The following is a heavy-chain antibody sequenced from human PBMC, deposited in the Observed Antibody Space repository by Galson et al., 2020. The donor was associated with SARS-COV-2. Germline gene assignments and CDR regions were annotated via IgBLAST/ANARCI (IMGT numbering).Heavy chain of an antibody. V-gene: IGHV6-1*01. J-gene: IGHJ4*02. CDR3: ARSPGITVARTFDY. CDR2: TYYRSKWSS. D-gene: IGHD6-19*01. CDR1: GDSVSSNSAA. Sequence: SETLSLTCDISGDSVSSNSAAWNWIRQSPSRGLDWLGRTYYRSKWSSDYAVSVKSRITIKPDTSKNQFSLQLNSVTPDDTAVYYCARSPGITVARTFDYWGQGTLVTVSS.